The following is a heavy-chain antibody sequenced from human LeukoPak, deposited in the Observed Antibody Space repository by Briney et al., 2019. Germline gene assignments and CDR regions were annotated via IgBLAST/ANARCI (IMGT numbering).Heavy chain of an antibody. V-gene: IGHV4-59*01. Sequence: SETLSLTCTVSGGSISSYYWSWNRQPPGKGLEWIGYIYYSGSTNYNPSLKSRVTISVDTSKNQFSLKLSSVTAADTAVYYCARAPYEAFDYWGQGTLVTVSS. CDR3: ARAPYEAFDY. CDR1: GGSISSYY. CDR2: IYYSGST. D-gene: IGHD3-3*01. J-gene: IGHJ4*02.